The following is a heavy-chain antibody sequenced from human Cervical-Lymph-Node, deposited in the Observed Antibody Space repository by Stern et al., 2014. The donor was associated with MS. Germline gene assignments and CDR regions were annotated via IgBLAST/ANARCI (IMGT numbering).Heavy chain of an antibody. J-gene: IGHJ4*02. D-gene: IGHD3-10*02. Sequence: EVQLVQSGAEVKKPGESLKISCRGSGNSFSGYWIGWGRPMPGKGLEWMGIVYPGDSDARYSPSFQGQVTISSDKSSNTAYLQWSSLKASDTATYYCASHVRGGPFDFWGQGTLVTVSS. CDR3: ASHVRGGPFDF. CDR1: GNSFSGYW. V-gene: IGHV5-51*03. CDR2: VYPGDSDA.